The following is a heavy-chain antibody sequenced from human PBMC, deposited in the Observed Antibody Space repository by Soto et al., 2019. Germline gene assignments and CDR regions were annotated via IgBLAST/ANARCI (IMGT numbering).Heavy chain of an antibody. CDR1: GFTFSSYW. J-gene: IGHJ4*02. CDR3: ARVNGDYYFDY. Sequence: GGSLRLSCAASGFTFSSYWMHWVRQAPGKGLVWVSRINSDGSSTSYADSVKGRFTISRDNAKNTLYLQMNSLRAEDTAVYYCARVNGDYYFDYWGQGTLVTVSS. V-gene: IGHV3-74*01. CDR2: INSDGSST. D-gene: IGHD4-17*01.